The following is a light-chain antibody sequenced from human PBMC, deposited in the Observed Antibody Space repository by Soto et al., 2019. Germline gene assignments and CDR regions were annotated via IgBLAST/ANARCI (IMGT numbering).Light chain of an antibody. V-gene: IGKV1-27*01. Sequence: DIQMTQSPPSLSASVGDRVTITCRASHAISNYLAWYQQKPGKVPELLIYAASTLQSGVPSRFSGSGPGTDFTLTISSLQPEDVATYYCQKYDRAPRTFGQGTKVEIK. CDR2: AAS. CDR1: HAISNY. J-gene: IGKJ1*01. CDR3: QKYDRAPRT.